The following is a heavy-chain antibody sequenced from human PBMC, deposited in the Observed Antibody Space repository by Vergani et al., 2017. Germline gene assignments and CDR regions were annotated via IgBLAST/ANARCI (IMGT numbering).Heavy chain of an antibody. CDR1: GFTFSDYY. J-gene: IGHJ6*02. D-gene: IGHD3-22*01. V-gene: IGHV3-11*01. CDR3: ARKHISNDYDSSGYDYMGYDYGMDV. CDR2: ISSSGSTI. Sequence: QVQLVESGGGLVKPGGSLRLSCAASGFTFSDYYMSWIRQAPGKGLEWVSYISSSGSTIYYADSVKGRFTISRDNAKNSLYLQMNSLRAEDTAVYYCARKHISNDYDSSGYDYMGYDYGMDVWGQGTTVTVSS.